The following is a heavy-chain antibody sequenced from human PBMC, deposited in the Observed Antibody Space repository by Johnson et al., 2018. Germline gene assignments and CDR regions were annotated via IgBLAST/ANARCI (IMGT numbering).Heavy chain of an antibody. V-gene: IGHV3-9*01. CDR3: AKDTVVVVPAADYYYYYYMDV. J-gene: IGHJ6*03. D-gene: IGHD2-2*01. CDR2: ISWNSVSI. Sequence: EVQLLESGGGLVQPGRSLRLSCAASGFTFDDYAMHWVRQAPGKGLEWVSGISWNSVSIGYADSVKGRFTISRDNAKNSLYLQMNSLRAEDTALYYCAKDTVVVVPAADYYYYYYMDVWGKGTTVTVSS. CDR1: GFTFDDYA.